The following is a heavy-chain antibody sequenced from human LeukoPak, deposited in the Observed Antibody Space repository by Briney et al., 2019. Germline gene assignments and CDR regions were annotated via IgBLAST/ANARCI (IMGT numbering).Heavy chain of an antibody. V-gene: IGHV3-30*03. Sequence: PGGSLRLSCAASGFTFSSYGMHWVRQAPGKGLEWVAVISYDGSNKYYADSVKGRFTISRDNAKNSLYPQMDSLRDEDTAVYYCARDRDYAFDYWGQGTLVTVSS. CDR2: ISYDGSNK. D-gene: IGHD4-17*01. J-gene: IGHJ4*02. CDR3: ARDRDYAFDY. CDR1: GFTFSSYG.